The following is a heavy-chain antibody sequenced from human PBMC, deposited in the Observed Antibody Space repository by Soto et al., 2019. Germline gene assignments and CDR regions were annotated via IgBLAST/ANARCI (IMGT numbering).Heavy chain of an antibody. Sequence: EVQLLESGGGLVQPGGSLRLSCAASGFTFSSYAMSWVRQAPGKGLEWVSAISGSGGTTYYADSVKGRFTFSRDNSKYTLYLQMNSLRAEDTAVYYCAKNANGWFSAFDIWGQGKMVTVSS. CDR2: ISGSGGTT. CDR3: AKNANGWFSAFDI. V-gene: IGHV3-23*01. CDR1: GFTFSSYA. J-gene: IGHJ3*02. D-gene: IGHD6-19*01.